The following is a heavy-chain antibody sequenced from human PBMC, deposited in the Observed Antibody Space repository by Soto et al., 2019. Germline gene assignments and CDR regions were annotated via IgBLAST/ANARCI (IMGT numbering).Heavy chain of an antibody. CDR3: ARDYYKYYDSSGYYRSPAY. CDR2: ISYDGSDK. Sequence: GGSLRLSCAASGFTFNSFGMHRVRQTPGKGLEWVAVISYDGSDKYYADSVKGRFTISRDNSKNTLYLQMNSLRAEDTAVYYCARDYYKYYDSSGYYRSPAYWGQGTLVTVSS. J-gene: IGHJ4*02. D-gene: IGHD3-22*01. CDR1: GFTFNSFG. V-gene: IGHV3-30*03.